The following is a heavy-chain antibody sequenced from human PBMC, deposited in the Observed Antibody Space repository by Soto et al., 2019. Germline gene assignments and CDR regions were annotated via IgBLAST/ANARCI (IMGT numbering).Heavy chain of an antibody. CDR2: IWYDGSNK. D-gene: IGHD3-3*01. CDR1: GFTFSSYG. Sequence: QVQLVDSGGGVVQPGRSLRLSCAASGFTFSSYGMHWVRQAPGTGLEWVAVIWYDGSNKYYADSVKGRFTISRDNYKKSLYLQMNSLRAADTAVYSCAREGYDFWSGYYTRLGSFYYWGQGTLVTVSS. CDR3: AREGYDFWSGYYTRLGSFYY. V-gene: IGHV3-33*01. J-gene: IGHJ4*01.